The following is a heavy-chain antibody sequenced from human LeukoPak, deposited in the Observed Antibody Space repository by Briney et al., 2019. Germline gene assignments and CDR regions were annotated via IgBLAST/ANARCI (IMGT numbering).Heavy chain of an antibody. CDR3: AREYELGVFDY. V-gene: IGHV3-11*01. CDR2: ISSSGSTI. Sequence: GGSRRLSWAASGFPFGDYYMSWFGRAPGKGLEWVSYISSSGSTIYYADSVKGRFTISRDNAKNSLYLQTNSLRAEDTAVYYCAREYELGVFDYWGQGTLVTVSS. D-gene: IGHD7-27*01. J-gene: IGHJ4*02. CDR1: GFPFGDYY.